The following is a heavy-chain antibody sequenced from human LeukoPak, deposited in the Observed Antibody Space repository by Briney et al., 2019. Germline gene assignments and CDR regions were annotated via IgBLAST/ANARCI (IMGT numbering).Heavy chain of an antibody. CDR1: GGSISSHY. D-gene: IGHD6-13*01. V-gene: IGHV4-59*11. CDR2: IYYSGST. J-gene: IGHJ5*02. CDR3: ARLPFSSSWYWFDP. Sequence: SETLSLTCTVSGGSISSHYWSWIRQPPGKGLEWIGDIYYSGSTNYNPSLKSRVTISVDTSKNQFSLKLSSVTAADTAVYYCARLPFSSSWYWFDPWGQGTLVTVSS.